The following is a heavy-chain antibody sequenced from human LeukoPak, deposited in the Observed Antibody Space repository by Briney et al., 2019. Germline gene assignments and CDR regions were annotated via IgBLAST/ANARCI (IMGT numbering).Heavy chain of an antibody. CDR2: MNPNSGNT. D-gene: IGHD3-10*01. CDR1: GYTFTSYD. CDR3: ARGPGRITMVRGVPNYYYYYMDV. V-gene: IGHV1-8*01. J-gene: IGHJ6*03. Sequence: ASVKVSCXASGYTFTSYDINWVRQATGQGLEWMGWMNPNSGNTGYAQKFQGRVTMTRNTSISTAYMELSSLRSEDTAVYYCARGPGRITMVRGVPNYYYYYMDVWGKGTTVTVSS.